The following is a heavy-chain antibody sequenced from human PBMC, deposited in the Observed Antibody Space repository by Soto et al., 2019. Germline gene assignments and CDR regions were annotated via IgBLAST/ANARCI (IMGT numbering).Heavy chain of an antibody. D-gene: IGHD6-19*01. CDR3: ARPKGTYSSVYHYFDF. Sequence: QVQLEQSGGEVKQPGSSVRVSCKTSGGTFSTYAINWVRQAPGQGLEWMGAIIPLFGTADYSQKFQGRVTITADESTSTAYMELSSLRFDDTAVYFCARPKGTYSSVYHYFDFWGQGTLVTVSS. J-gene: IGHJ4*02. V-gene: IGHV1-69*01. CDR2: IIPLFGTA. CDR1: GGTFSTYA.